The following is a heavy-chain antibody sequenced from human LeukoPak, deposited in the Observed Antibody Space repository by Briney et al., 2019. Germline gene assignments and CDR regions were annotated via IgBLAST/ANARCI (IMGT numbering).Heavy chain of an antibody. V-gene: IGHV3-49*03. J-gene: IGHJ5*02. CDR2: IRSKAYGGTT. D-gene: IGHD5-12*01. CDR3: TRGGGGYDWESLYNWFDP. CDR1: GFTFGDYA. Sequence: GRSLRLSCTASGFTFGDYAMSWFRQAPGKGLEWVGFIRSKAYGGTTEYAASVKGRFTISRDDSKSIAYLQMNSLKTEDTAVYYCTRGGGGYDWESLYNWFDPWGQGTLVTVSS.